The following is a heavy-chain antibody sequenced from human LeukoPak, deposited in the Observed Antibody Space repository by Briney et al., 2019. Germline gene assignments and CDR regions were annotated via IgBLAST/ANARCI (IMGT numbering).Heavy chain of an antibody. CDR1: GFTSSSYA. Sequence: GGSLRLSCAASGFTSSSYAMSWVRQAPGKGLEWVSSISSSSSYIYYADSVKGRFTISRDNAKNSLYLQMNSLRAEDTAVYYCAREVYEDGKNHEGLPDTIDYWGQGTLVTVSS. CDR2: ISSSSSYI. J-gene: IGHJ4*02. D-gene: IGHD5-24*01. V-gene: IGHV3-21*01. CDR3: AREVYEDGKNHEGLPDTIDY.